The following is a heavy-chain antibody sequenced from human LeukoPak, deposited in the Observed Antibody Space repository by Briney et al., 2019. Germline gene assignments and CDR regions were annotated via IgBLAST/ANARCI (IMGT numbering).Heavy chain of an antibody. D-gene: IGHD3-3*01. Sequence: SETLSLTCMISDFSITSGYYWGWIRQPPGKGLEWIGSIYHSGHTYYNPSLKSRVTISVDTSKNQFSLKLSSVTAADTAVYYCAREGGRNPYYDFWSGYLGYFDYWGQGTLVTVSS. CDR3: AREGGRNPYYDFWSGYLGYFDY. CDR1: DFSITSGYY. J-gene: IGHJ4*02. V-gene: IGHV4-38-2*02. CDR2: IYHSGHT.